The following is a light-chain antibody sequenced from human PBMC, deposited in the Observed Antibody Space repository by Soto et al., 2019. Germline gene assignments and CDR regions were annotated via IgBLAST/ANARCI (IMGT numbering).Light chain of an antibody. CDR1: SSNIGRNY. CDR2: RDN. CDR3: ATWDESLGGPV. V-gene: IGLV1-47*01. Sequence: QSVLTQTPSVSGTPGQRVNISCSGSSSNIGRNYVYWYHQFPGTAPKLLIYRDNERPSGVPDRFSGSKSGTSASLAISGLRSGDEADYHCATWDESLGGPVFGGGTKLTVL. J-gene: IGLJ2*01.